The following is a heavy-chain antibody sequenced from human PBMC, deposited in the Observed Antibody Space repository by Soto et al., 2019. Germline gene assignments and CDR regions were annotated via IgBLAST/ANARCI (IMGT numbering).Heavy chain of an antibody. V-gene: IGHV4-34*01. CDR1: GGSFRGYY. D-gene: IGHD6-13*01. CDR3: ARIIAAAVTD. Sequence: SETLCVTCAVYGGSFRGYYWSWIRQPPGKGLEWIGEINHSGSTNYNPSLKSRVTISVDTSKNQFSLKLSSVTAADTAVYYCARIIAAAVTDWGQGTLVTVS. CDR2: INHSGST. J-gene: IGHJ4*02.